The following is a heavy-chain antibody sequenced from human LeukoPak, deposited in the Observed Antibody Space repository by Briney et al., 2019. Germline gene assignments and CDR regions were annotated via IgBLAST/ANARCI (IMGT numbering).Heavy chain of an antibody. CDR1: GFIFSSYG. D-gene: IGHD5-12*01. Sequence: GGSLRLSCAASGFIFSSYGMHWVRQAPGKGLEWVAFIRYDGSKKYYADSVKGRFTISRDNSKNTLYLQMNSLRAEDTAVYYCAKDNYSGYDVYYFDYWGQGTLVTVSS. J-gene: IGHJ4*02. V-gene: IGHV3-30*02. CDR2: IRYDGSKK. CDR3: AKDNYSGYDVYYFDY.